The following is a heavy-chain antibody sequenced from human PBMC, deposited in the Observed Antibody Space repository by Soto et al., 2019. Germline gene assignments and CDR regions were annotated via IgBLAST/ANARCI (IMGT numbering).Heavy chain of an antibody. CDR2: IYTSGTT. J-gene: IGHJ6*02. CDR3: AREGASGFGMDV. Sequence: PSETLSLTCAVSGGSIRSYYWSWIRQPAGKALEWVGRIYTSGTTNYNPSLKSRVTILLDTSKNQFSLKLSSVTAADTAVYYCAREGASGFGMDVWGQGTTVTVS. CDR1: GGSIRSYY. V-gene: IGHV4-4*07. D-gene: IGHD1-26*01.